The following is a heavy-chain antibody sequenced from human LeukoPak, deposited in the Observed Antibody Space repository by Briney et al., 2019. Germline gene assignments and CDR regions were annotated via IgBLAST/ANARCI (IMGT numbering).Heavy chain of an antibody. CDR3: ARDPYGGYDY. CDR2: IYHSGST. V-gene: IGHV4-38-2*02. J-gene: IGHJ4*02. Sequence: SETLSLICAVSGYSFSSGYYWGWIRQPPGKGMEWIGSIYHSGSTYYNPSLKSRVTISVDTSKNQFSLKLSSVTAADTAVYYCARDPYGGYDYWGQGTLVTVSS. CDR1: GYSFSSGYY. D-gene: IGHD4-23*01.